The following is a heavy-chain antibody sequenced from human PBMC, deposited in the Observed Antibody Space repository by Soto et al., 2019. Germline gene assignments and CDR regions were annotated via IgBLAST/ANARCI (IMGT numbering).Heavy chain of an antibody. Sequence: VGSLRLSCAASGFTFSSYAMSWFREAPGNGLEWISAVSGSGGTTYYADSVKGRFTSTRDNSKNTVYLKMNTLRAEDTAVYYCAKSIAAAGYYYYYAMDVWGQGITVTVSS. D-gene: IGHD6-13*01. J-gene: IGHJ6*02. CDR3: AKSIAAAGYYYYYAMDV. CDR2: VSGSGGTT. CDR1: GFTFSSYA. V-gene: IGHV3-23*01.